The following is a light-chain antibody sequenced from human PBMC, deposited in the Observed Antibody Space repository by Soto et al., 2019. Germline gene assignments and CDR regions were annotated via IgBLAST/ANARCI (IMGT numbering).Light chain of an antibody. V-gene: IGLV2-14*01. Sequence: QSALTQPASVSGSPGQSITISCTGTSSDVGAYKFVSWYQQHPDKAPKLIIYEVSNRPSGVSHRFSGSKSGNTASLTISGLQAQVEADYYCMSYTTSRTWVFGGGTKVTVL. CDR1: SSDVGAYKF. CDR2: EVS. J-gene: IGLJ3*02. CDR3: MSYTTSRTWV.